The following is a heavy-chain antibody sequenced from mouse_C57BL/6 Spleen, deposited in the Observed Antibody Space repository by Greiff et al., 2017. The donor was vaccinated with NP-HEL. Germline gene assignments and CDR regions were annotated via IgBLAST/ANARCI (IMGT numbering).Heavy chain of an antibody. CDR1: GYAFSSYW. J-gene: IGHJ2*01. V-gene: IGHV1-80*01. CDR2: IYPGDGDT. CDR3: ARFPIYYYGSSYYDY. D-gene: IGHD1-1*01. Sequence: QVQLQQSGAELVKPGASVKISCKASGYAFSSYWMNWVKQRPGKGLEWIGQIYPGDGDTNYNGKFKGKATLTADKSSSTAYMQLSSLTSEDSAVYFCARFPIYYYGSSYYDYWGQGTTLTVSS.